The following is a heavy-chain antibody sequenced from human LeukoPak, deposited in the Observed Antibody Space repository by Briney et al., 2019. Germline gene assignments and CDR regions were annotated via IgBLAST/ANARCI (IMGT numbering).Heavy chain of an antibody. V-gene: IGHV3-23*01. Sequence: GGSLRLSCAASGFTFSSYAMSWVRQARGRGVEWVSAISGNGGRTYYGDSVKGRYTISRDNYKNTLYLQMNSLRAEDTAVFYCAKVAEMGTILGKFDNWGQGTLVTVSS. J-gene: IGHJ4*02. D-gene: IGHD5-24*01. CDR1: GFTFSSYA. CDR2: ISGNGGRT. CDR3: AKVAEMGTILGKFDN.